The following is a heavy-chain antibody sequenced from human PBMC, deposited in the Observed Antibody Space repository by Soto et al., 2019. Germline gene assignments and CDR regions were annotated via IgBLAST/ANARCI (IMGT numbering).Heavy chain of an antibody. Sequence: PSDTLSLTCAVYGESFSNHYLTWILQSLGNGLAWVGEINYSGSTRYNWSLGSRVTISVDTSKNQFSLMVTCVTAEDTLLYYCARGVVYRDVGLAYGMDVWGQGTTVTVSS. CDR2: INYSGST. CDR3: ARGVVYRDVGLAYGMDV. V-gene: IGHV4-34*01. D-gene: IGHD2-15*01. CDR1: GESFSNHY. J-gene: IGHJ6*02.